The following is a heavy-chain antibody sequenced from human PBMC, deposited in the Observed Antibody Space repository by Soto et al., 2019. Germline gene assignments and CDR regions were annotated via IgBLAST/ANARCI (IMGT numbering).Heavy chain of an antibody. D-gene: IGHD3-22*01. CDR3: ARKDKSGCFNGFDP. J-gene: IGHJ5*02. CDR1: GYRFTSYW. CDR2: IFPSDSDT. V-gene: IGHV5-51*01. Sequence: GEYLKISCRTSGYRFTSYWIAWVRQMPGKGLEWMGIIFPSDSDTRYSPSFQGQVTISADRSTSTVFLQWASLKASDTAVYFCARKDKSGCFNGFDPVGQGTLVTVSS.